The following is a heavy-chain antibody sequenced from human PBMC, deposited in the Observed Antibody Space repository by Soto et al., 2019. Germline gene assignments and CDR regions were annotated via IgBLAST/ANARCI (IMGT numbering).Heavy chain of an antibody. CDR2: ISSSSTI. CDR3: ARDVTMVRGVITNWFDP. Sequence: GGSLRLSCAASGFTFSSYSMNWVRQAPGKGLEWVSYISSSSTIYYADSVKGRFTISRDNAKNSLYLQMNSLRAEDTAVYYCARDVTMVRGVITNWFDPWGQGTLVTVSS. J-gene: IGHJ5*02. V-gene: IGHV3-48*01. CDR1: GFTFSSYS. D-gene: IGHD3-10*01.